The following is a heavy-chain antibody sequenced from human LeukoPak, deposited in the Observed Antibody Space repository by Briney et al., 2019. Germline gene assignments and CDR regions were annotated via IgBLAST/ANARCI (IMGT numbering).Heavy chain of an antibody. CDR3: AKGRGYSYGYLADY. Sequence: GGSLRLSCAPSGFTFSSYAMHWVRQAPGKGLKWLTVISYDGRNKYYADSVRGRFTISRDNAKNSLYLQMNSLRAEDTALYYCAKGRGYSYGYLADYWGQGTLVTVSS. V-gene: IGHV3-30*18. D-gene: IGHD5-18*01. CDR2: ISYDGRNK. CDR1: GFTFSSYA. J-gene: IGHJ4*02.